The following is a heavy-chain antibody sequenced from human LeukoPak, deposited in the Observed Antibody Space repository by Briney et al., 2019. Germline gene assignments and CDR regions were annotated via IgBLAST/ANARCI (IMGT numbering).Heavy chain of an antibody. J-gene: IGHJ3*02. V-gene: IGHV3-48*01. CDR1: GFTFSTYW. CDR2: ISSTSNTI. D-gene: IGHD5-12*01. CDR3: ARDQYSGYDSYAFDI. Sequence: GGSLRLSCAASGFTFSTYWMTWVRQAPGKGLEWISYISSTSNTIYYADSVKGRFTISRDNSKNTLYLQMNSLRAEDTAVYYCARDQYSGYDSYAFDIWGQGTMVTVSS.